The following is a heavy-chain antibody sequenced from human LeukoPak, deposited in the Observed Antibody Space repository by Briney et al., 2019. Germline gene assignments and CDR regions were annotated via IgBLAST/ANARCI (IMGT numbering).Heavy chain of an antibody. Sequence: PGGSLRLSCAASGFTFDDYAMHWVRQAPGKGLEWVSGINWNSDSIGYADSVKGRFIISRDNAKNSLYLQMNSLRAEDTAVYYCASSGWPTPYYFDYWGQGTLVTVSS. V-gene: IGHV3-9*01. J-gene: IGHJ4*02. CDR2: INWNSDSI. CDR3: ASSGWPTPYYFDY. D-gene: IGHD6-19*01. CDR1: GFTFDDYA.